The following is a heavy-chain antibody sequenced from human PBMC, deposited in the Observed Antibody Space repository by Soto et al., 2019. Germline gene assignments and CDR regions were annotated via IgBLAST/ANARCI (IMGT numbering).Heavy chain of an antibody. Sequence: QVQLVQSGAEVKKPGASVKVSCKASGYPFSDFYLHWFRQAPGQGPEWMGWLFPNSGGTKYAQKFQGRVSMTRDTSISTAYMELSSLRSDDTAVYYCASHDPGARFDPWGQGTLVIVSS. CDR3: ASHDPGARFDP. CDR2: LFPNSGGT. D-gene: IGHD1-1*01. CDR1: GYPFSDFY. V-gene: IGHV1-2*02. J-gene: IGHJ5*02.